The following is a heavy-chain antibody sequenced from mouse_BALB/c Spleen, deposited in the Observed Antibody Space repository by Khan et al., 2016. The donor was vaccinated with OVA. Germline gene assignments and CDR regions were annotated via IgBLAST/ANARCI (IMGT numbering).Heavy chain of an antibody. V-gene: IGHV3-8*02. CDR1: GDSITSGF. J-gene: IGHJ4*01. Sequence: EVQLQESGPSLVKPSQTLSLTCSVTGDSITSGFWNWIRKFPGNKFEYMGYVTYSGNTYYNPSLKSRISITRDTSKSQYYLQLNSVTTDDTATYFCARADGSWAMDYWGQGTSVTVSS. CDR3: ARADGSWAMDY. D-gene: IGHD1-1*01. CDR2: VTYSGNT.